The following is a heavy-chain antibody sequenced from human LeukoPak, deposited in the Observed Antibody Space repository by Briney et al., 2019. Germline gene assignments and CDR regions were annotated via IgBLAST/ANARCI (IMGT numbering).Heavy chain of an antibody. J-gene: IGHJ4*02. CDR2: IYYSGST. D-gene: IGHD3-16*01. CDR1: GASISSSRDY. Sequence: SETLSLTCTVSGASISSSRDYWGWIRQPPGKGLEWIGSIYYSGSTYFNPSLKSRVTISVDTSKNQFSLTLSSVTAADTAVYYCARRAAGRYDYVWGSYFDSWGQGALVSVSA. V-gene: IGHV4-39*01. CDR3: ARRAAGRYDYVWGSYFDS.